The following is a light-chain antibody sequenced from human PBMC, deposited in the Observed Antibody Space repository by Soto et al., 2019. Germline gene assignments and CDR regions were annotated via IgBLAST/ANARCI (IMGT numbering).Light chain of an antibody. Sequence: QPVLTQPASVSGSPGESITISCTGTSSDVGSYNLVSWYQQHPGKAPKLMIYEGSKRPSGVSNRFSGSKSGNTASLTISGLKAEDEADYYCCSYAGSSTYVFGTGTKLTVL. CDR2: EGS. V-gene: IGLV2-23*01. J-gene: IGLJ1*01. CDR3: CSYAGSSTYV. CDR1: SSDVGSYNL.